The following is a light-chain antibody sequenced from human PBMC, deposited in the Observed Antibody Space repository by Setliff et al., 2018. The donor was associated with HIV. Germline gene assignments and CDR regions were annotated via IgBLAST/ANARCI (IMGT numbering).Light chain of an antibody. CDR1: SGSIASYY. J-gene: IGLJ1*01. CDR2: EDN. CDR3: QSYDSSSHV. Sequence: NFMLTQPHSVSESPGKTVTISCTRSSGSIASYYVQWYQQRPGSSPTTAIFEDNQRPSGVPDRFSGSIDSSSNSASLTISGLKTEDEADYYCQSYDSSSHVFGTGTKVTVL. V-gene: IGLV6-57*01.